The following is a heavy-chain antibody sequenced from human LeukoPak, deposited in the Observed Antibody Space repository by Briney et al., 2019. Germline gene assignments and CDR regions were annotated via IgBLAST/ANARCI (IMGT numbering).Heavy chain of an antibody. CDR2: VSSSGGST. CDR3: AKEGRKTGNTYGYEFDS. D-gene: IGHD5-18*01. V-gene: IGHV3-23*01. Sequence: PGGSLRLSWAASGFIFSDYSMGWVRQAPGKGLEWVSAVSSSGGSTNYADYVKGQFTISRDNSKNTVYLHMNNLRAEDTAVYYCAKEGRKTGNTYGYEFDSWGQGTLVTVSS. CDR1: GFIFSDYS. J-gene: IGHJ4*02.